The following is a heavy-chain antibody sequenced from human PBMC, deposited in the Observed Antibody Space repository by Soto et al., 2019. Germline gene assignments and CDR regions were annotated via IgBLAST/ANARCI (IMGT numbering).Heavy chain of an antibody. Sequence: SETLSLTCTVSGGSISSGGYYWSWIRQHPGKGLEWIGYIYYSGSTYYNPSIKGRVTISVDTSKNQFSLKLSSVTAADTAVYYCARDLRIAAGGMDVWGQGTTVTVSS. J-gene: IGHJ6*02. D-gene: IGHD6-13*01. V-gene: IGHV4-31*03. CDR2: IYYSGST. CDR3: ARDLRIAAGGMDV. CDR1: GGSISSGGYY.